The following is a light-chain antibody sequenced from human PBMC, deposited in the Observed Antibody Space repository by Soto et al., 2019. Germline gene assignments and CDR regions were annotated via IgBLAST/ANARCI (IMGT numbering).Light chain of an antibody. CDR2: AAS. V-gene: IGKV1D-12*01. J-gene: IGKJ5*01. CDR1: QGIRTW. CDR3: QQAYSLPIT. Sequence: DIQMTQSPSSVPASVGDRVTITCRASQGIRTWLAWYQQKPGTAPKLLIYAASTLQSGVPSRFSGSGSGTDFTLTINNLQPEDFATFYCQQAYSLPITFGQGTRLEI.